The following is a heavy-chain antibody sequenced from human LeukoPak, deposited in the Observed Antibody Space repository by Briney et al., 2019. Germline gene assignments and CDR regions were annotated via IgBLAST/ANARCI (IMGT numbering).Heavy chain of an antibody. D-gene: IGHD6-19*01. Sequence: GASVKVSCKASGYTFTSYGISWVRQAPGQGLEWMGWISAYNGNTNYAQKLQGRVTMTTDTSTSTAYMELRSLRSDDTAVYYCARDQLYSSGWYGDAIDIWGQGTMVTVSS. CDR3: ARDQLYSSGWYGDAIDI. J-gene: IGHJ3*02. CDR2: ISAYNGNT. V-gene: IGHV1-18*01. CDR1: GYTFTSYG.